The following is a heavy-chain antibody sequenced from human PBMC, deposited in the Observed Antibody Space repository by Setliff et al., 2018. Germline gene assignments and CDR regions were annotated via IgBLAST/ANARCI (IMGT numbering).Heavy chain of an antibody. CDR3: ARGSRIAGRAIDF. CDR1: GGPFSGYS. D-gene: IGHD6-6*01. Sequence: PSETLSLTCAVYGGPFSGYSWTWIRQPPGKGLEWIWDINHSGSTNYSPSLKSRVTISVDTSKNQFSLKLSSVTAADTAVYYCARGSRIAGRAIDFWGQGTLVTVS. V-gene: IGHV4-34*01. J-gene: IGHJ4*02. CDR2: INHSGST.